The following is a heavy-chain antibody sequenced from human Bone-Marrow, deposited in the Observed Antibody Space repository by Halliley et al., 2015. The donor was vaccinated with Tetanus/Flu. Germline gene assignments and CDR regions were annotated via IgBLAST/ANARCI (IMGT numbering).Heavy chain of an antibody. D-gene: IGHD3-3*01. J-gene: IGHJ4*02. CDR1: GFTFSSYA. V-gene: IGHV3-23*01. CDR2: ISGSGDST. CDR3: AKVKTIFGVVIHLGCFDY. Sequence: SLRLSCVASGFTFSSYAMSWVRQAPGKGLEWVSAISGSGDSTYYADSVKGRFTISRDNSKNTLFLQMNSLRAEDTAVYYCAKVKTIFGVVIHLGCFDYWGQGTLVTVSS.